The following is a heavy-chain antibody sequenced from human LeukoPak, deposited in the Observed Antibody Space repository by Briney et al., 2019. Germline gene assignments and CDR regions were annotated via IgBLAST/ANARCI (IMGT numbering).Heavy chain of an antibody. CDR1: GFTFSSYA. CDR2: TSDDGSAK. J-gene: IGHJ4*02. Sequence: GGSLRLSCAASGFTFSSYAMHWVRQAPGKGLQWLALTSDDGSAKYYADSVKGRFTISRDNSQNTLYLQMNSLRADETAIYYCARAPGGFHGDYSPIAYWGQGTLVAVSS. V-gene: IGHV3-30-3*01. D-gene: IGHD4-17*01. CDR3: ARAPGGFHGDYSPIAY.